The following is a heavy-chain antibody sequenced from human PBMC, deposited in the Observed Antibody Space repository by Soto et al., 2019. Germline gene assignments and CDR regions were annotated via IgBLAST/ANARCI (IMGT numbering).Heavy chain of an antibody. CDR2: IKLDGSEK. D-gene: IGHD3-16*01. CDR1: GFTFSNHW. V-gene: IGHV3-7*03. Sequence: GGSLRLSCAASGFTFSNHWMSWVRQAPGKGLEWVANIKLDGSEKYYVDSVKGRFTISRDNAKNPLYLQMNSLRAEDTAVYYCASATVGRGGVAYWGQGTLVTVSS. J-gene: IGHJ4*02. CDR3: ASATVGRGGVAY.